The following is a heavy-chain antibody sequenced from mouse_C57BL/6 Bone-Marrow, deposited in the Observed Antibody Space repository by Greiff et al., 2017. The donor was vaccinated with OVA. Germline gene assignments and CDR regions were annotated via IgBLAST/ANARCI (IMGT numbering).Heavy chain of an antibody. CDR3: TAITTVVAPCAY. D-gene: IGHD1-1*01. J-gene: IGHJ3*01. CDR1: GFNIKDDY. V-gene: IGHV14-4*01. CDR2: IDPENGDT. Sequence: VQLQQSGAELVRPGASVKLSCTASGFNIKDDYMHWVKQRPEQGLEWIGWIDPENGDTEYASKFQGKATITADTSSNTAYLQLSSLTSEDTAVYYCTAITTVVAPCAYWGQGTLVTVSA.